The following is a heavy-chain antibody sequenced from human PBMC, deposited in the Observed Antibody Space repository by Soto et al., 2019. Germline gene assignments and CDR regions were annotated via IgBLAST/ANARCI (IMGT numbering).Heavy chain of an antibody. Sequence: QVQLVESGGGVVQPGRSRRLSCAASGFTFSSYGMHWVRQAPGKGLEWVALVWYDGGNKYYADSVKGRFTISRDNSKNTLYLQMKSLRDEDTAVYYCVRAAGYSGNDYVYYYGMDVWGQGTTVTVSS. CDR3: VRAAGYSGNDYVYYYGMDV. CDR1: GFTFSSYG. CDR2: VWYDGGNK. V-gene: IGHV3-33*01. D-gene: IGHD5-12*01. J-gene: IGHJ6*02.